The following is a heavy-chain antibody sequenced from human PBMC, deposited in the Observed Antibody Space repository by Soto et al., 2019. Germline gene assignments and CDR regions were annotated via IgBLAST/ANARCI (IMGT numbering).Heavy chain of an antibody. D-gene: IGHD3-3*01. CDR3: AKAPHPFWSGYLLRSDKWFDP. CDR2: ISGSGGST. Sequence: GGSLRLSCAASGFTFSSYAVSWVRQAPGKGLEWVSAISGSGGSTYYADSVKGRFTISRDNSKNTLYLQMNSLRAEDTAVYYCAKAPHPFWSGYLLRSDKWFDPWGQGTLVTVSS. V-gene: IGHV3-23*01. CDR1: GFTFSSYA. J-gene: IGHJ5*02.